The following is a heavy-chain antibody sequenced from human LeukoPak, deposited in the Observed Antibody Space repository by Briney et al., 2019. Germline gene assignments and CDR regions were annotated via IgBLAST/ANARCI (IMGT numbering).Heavy chain of an antibody. D-gene: IGHD2-2*01. CDR1: GGTFSSYA. Sequence: SVKVSCKASGGTFSSYAISWVRQAPGQGLEWMGGIIPIFGIANNAQKFQGRVTITADESTRPAYMELSSLRSEDMAVYYCARVSARYQLLEGWFDPWGQGTLVTVSS. CDR3: ARVSARYQLLEGWFDP. J-gene: IGHJ5*02. V-gene: IGHV1-69*13. CDR2: IIPIFGIA.